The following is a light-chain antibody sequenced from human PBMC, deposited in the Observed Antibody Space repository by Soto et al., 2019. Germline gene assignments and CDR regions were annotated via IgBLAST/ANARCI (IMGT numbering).Light chain of an antibody. J-gene: IGKJ4*01. V-gene: IGKV3-11*01. Sequence: VMTQSPATLSVSPGESATLSCRSSQGVRNNLAWYQQRPGQAPRLLIYGASTSAAGIPARFSGSGSGTDCTLTISSLEPEDVAVYYCQQRSSWPPTFGGGTKVDI. CDR2: GAS. CDR3: QQRSSWPPT. CDR1: QGVRNN.